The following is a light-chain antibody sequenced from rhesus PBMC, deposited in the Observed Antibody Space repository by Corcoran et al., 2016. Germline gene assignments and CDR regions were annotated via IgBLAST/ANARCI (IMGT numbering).Light chain of an antibody. J-gene: IGKJ1*01. Sequence: DIQMSQSPSSLSASVGDKVTITCRASQGISNALAWYQQKPGKAPKLLSYAAYNLEYGVPSRLSGIRSGTDFTLTLSSLQPEDVATYYCQHEYTIPWTFGQGTKVEIK. CDR1: QGISNA. CDR3: QHEYTIPWT. CDR2: AAY. V-gene: IGKV1-33*02.